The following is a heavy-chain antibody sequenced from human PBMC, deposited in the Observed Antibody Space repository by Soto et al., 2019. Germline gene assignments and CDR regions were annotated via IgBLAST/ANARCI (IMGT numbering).Heavy chain of an antibody. J-gene: IGHJ5*02. Sequence: QVQLQESGPGLVKPSETLSLSCTVSNGSISKYYWNWIRRPAGKGLEWIGRVYSSRNASYNPSLRSRVTMSLDTSKNQVSLNLNSVTAADTAVYYCATSGHKGSWFDPWGQGTLVTVSS. D-gene: IGHD6-25*01. CDR3: ATSGHKGSWFDP. CDR2: VYSSRNA. V-gene: IGHV4-4*07. CDR1: NGSISKYY.